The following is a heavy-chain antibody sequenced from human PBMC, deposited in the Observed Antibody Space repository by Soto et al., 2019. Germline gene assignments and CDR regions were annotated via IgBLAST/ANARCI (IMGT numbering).Heavy chain of an antibody. J-gene: IGHJ6*02. CDR3: ARGDRGREMSGTYFYYYGVDV. Sequence: ASVKVSCMASGYTFTAYYLHWVRQAPGQGLEWMGWINPNTGGTNYAQKFQGSITMTRDTSLSTAYMELSWLTSDDTAVYYCARGDRGREMSGTYFYYYGVDVWGQGTTVTVSS. CDR1: GYTFTAYY. D-gene: IGHD1-26*01. CDR2: INPNTGGT. V-gene: IGHV1-2*02.